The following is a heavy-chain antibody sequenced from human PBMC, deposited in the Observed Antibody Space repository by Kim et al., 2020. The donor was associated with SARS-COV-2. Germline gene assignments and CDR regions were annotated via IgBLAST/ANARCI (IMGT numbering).Heavy chain of an antibody. CDR2: IYYSGST. V-gene: IGHV4-59*13. J-gene: IGHJ5*02. CDR3: ARGLGGEQPDLSYWFDP. D-gene: IGHD6-13*01. Sequence: SETLSLTCTVSGGSISSYYWSWIRQPPGKGLEWIGYIYYSGSTNYNPSLKSRVTISVDTSKNQFSLKLSSVTAADTAVYYCARGLGGEQPDLSYWFDPGGQGTRVTAS. CDR1: GGSISSYY.